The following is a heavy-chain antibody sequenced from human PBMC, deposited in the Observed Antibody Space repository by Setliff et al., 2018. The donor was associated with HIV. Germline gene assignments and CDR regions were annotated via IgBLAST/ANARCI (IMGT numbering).Heavy chain of an antibody. V-gene: IGHV3-73*01. CDR1: GFTFSSAW. J-gene: IGHJ5*01. D-gene: IGHD2-21*02. CDR3: TPIHNYTDHCPDS. CDR2: IRSKANSYAT. Sequence: GGSLRLSCAASGFTFSSAWMSWVRQASGRGLEWVGRIRSKANSYATAYAASVKGRFTISRDDSQNMVYLQMNSLRTEDTAMYYCTPIHNYTDHCPDSWGQGTLVTVSS.